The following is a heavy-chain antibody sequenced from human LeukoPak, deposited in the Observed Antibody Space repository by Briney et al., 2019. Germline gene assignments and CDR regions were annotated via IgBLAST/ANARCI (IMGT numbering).Heavy chain of an antibody. CDR1: GFTFSSYA. Sequence: PGGSLRLSCAASGFTFSSYAMSWVRQAPGKGLEWVSAISGSGGSTYYADSVKGRFTISRDNSKNTLYLQMNSLRAEDTAVYYCASERSAAYGGNSADFDYWGQGTLVIVSS. D-gene: IGHD4-23*01. CDR2: ISGSGGST. J-gene: IGHJ4*02. CDR3: ASERSAAYGGNSADFDY. V-gene: IGHV3-23*01.